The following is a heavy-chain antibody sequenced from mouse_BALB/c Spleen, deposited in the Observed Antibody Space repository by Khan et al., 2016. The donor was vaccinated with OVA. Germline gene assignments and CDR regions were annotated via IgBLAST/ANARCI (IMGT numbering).Heavy chain of an antibody. CDR1: GDSITSGY. CDR2: IIYTGYT. J-gene: IGHJ3*01. D-gene: IGHD2-14*01. V-gene: IGHV3-8*02. Sequence: EVQLQESGPSLVKPSQTLSLTCSVTGDSITSGYWNWIRKFPGNRLEYMGYIIYTGYTYYNPSLKSRISITRHKSKNQYYRQLNSVTDEDTATYYCARSTYRYAFVYWGQGTLVTVSA. CDR3: ARSTYRYAFVY.